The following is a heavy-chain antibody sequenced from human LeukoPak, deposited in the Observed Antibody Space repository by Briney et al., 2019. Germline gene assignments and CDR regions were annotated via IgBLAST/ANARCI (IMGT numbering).Heavy chain of an antibody. CDR2: IYYSGST. Sequence: PSETLSLTCAVYGESFSSHYWSWIRQPPGKGLEWVGYIYYSGSTNYNPSLKSRVTISVDTSKNQFSLKLSSVTAADTAVYYCARLPTSGSYPYFDYWGQGTLVTVSS. V-gene: IGHV4-59*11. CDR3: ARLPTSGSYPYFDY. J-gene: IGHJ4*02. CDR1: GESFSSHY. D-gene: IGHD1-26*01.